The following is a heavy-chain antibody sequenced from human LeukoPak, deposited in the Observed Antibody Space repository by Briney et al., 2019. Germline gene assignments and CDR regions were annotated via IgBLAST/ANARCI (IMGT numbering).Heavy chain of an antibody. D-gene: IGHD3-10*01. CDR1: GYSFTTYW. J-gene: IGHJ6*03. V-gene: IGHV5-51*01. CDR3: ARPRKGSGKIYYYYMDV. CDR2: IYPGDSDT. Sequence: GESLKISCKGSGYSFTTYWIGWVRQMPGKGLEWMGIIYPGDSDTRYSPSFQGQVTISADKFISTAYLQWSSLKASDTAMYYCARPRKGSGKIYYYYMDVWGKGTTVTVSS.